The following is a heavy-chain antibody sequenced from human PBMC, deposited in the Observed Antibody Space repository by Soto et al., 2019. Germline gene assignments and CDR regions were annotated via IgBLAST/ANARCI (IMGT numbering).Heavy chain of an antibody. Sequence: GGSLRLSCAASGFTFSSYAMSGVRQAAGKGLEWVSAISGSGGSTYHADSVKGRFTISRDNSENTLYLQMNSLRAEDTAVYYCAKFGNYVRFFDYYGMDVWGQGTTVTVSS. CDR1: GFTFSSYA. CDR3: AKFGNYVRFFDYYGMDV. D-gene: IGHD1-7*01. CDR2: ISGSGGST. V-gene: IGHV3-23*01. J-gene: IGHJ6*02.